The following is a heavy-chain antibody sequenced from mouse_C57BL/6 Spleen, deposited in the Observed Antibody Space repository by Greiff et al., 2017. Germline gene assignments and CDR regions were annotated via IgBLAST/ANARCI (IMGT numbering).Heavy chain of an antibody. Sequence: VQLQQSGPELVKPGASVTISCKASGYSFTDYNMNWVKQSNGKSLEWIGVINPNSGTTSYNQKFKGKDTLTVDQSSSTAYMQLNSLTSEDAAVYYCARRKPVDWYFDVWGTGTTVTVSS. CDR1: GYSFTDYN. CDR2: INPNSGTT. V-gene: IGHV1-39*01. CDR3: ARRKPVDWYFDV. J-gene: IGHJ1*03.